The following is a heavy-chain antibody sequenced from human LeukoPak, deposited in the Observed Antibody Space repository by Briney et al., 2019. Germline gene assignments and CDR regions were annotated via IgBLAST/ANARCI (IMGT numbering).Heavy chain of an antibody. CDR2: IKSKTHGGTT. CDR1: GFTFSNAC. D-gene: IGHD2/OR15-2a*01. J-gene: IGHJ3*02. CDR3: TTVEYAAFDI. V-gene: IGHV3-15*01. Sequence: KAGGSLRLFCAASGFTFSNACMNWVRQALGKGLEGLGLIKSKTHGGTTDYAAPMKGRFNISRDDSRNTLYLQMNSLKTEDTAIYYCTTVEYAAFDIWGQGTMATVSS.